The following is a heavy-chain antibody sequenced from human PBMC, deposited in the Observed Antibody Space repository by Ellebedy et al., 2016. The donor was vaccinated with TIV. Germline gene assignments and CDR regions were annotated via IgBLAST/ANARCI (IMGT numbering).Heavy chain of an antibody. V-gene: IGHV1-46*01. J-gene: IGHJ4*02. CDR2: INPSDGST. D-gene: IGHD3-22*01. CDR3: ARALEGMDYYDSSGYFFDY. Sequence: ASVKVSCXASGYTFTSYYMHWVRQAPGRGLEWMGIINPSDGSTTYAQKFQGRVTMTRDTSTSTVYMELSSLRSEDTAVYYCARALEGMDYYDSSGYFFDYWGQGTLVTVSS. CDR1: GYTFTSYY.